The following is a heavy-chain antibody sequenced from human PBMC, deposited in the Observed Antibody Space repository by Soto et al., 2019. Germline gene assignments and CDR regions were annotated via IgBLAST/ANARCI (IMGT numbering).Heavy chain of an antibody. CDR2: ISAYNGDT. CDR1: GYSFSSYG. CDR3: ARDNPFASGTETEY. V-gene: IGHV1-18*04. D-gene: IGHD3-10*01. J-gene: IGHJ4*02. Sequence: QVQLVQSGAEVKKPGASVKVSCQASGYSFSSYGLSWVRQAPGRGLQWMGWISAYNGDTNYAQNFQDRVTMTTDASTNTAHMELRSLRSDYTAVYYCARDNPFASGTETEYWGQGTLVTVSS.